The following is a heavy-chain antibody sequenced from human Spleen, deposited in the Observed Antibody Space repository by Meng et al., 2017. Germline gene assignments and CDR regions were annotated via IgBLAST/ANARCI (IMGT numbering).Heavy chain of an antibody. CDR2: IYHGGDT. J-gene: IGHJ4*02. Sequence: QVQLEESGPGLGKASGTLSLTCVVSGGSISSIDWWSWVRQPPGKGLEWIGEIYHGGDTNYNPSLKSRVTIAIDRSKNQFSLKLSSVTAADTAVYYCASWIYSCGWQWGQGTLVTVSS. CDR1: GGSISSIDW. D-gene: IGHD6-19*01. CDR3: ASWIYSCGWQ. V-gene: IGHV4/OR15-8*02.